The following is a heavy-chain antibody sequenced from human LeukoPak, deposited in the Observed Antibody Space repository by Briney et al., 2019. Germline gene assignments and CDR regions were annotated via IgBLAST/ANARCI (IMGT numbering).Heavy chain of an antibody. CDR3: ARAGNYDILTGYSLFAFDI. Sequence: SQTLSLTCTVSGGSISSGDYYWSWIRQPPGKGLEWIGYIYYSGSTYYNPSLKSRVTVSVDTSKNQFSLKLSSVTAADTAVYYCARAGNYDILTGYSLFAFDIWGQGTMVTVSS. D-gene: IGHD3-9*01. CDR2: IYYSGST. CDR1: GGSISSGDYY. J-gene: IGHJ3*02. V-gene: IGHV4-30-4*08.